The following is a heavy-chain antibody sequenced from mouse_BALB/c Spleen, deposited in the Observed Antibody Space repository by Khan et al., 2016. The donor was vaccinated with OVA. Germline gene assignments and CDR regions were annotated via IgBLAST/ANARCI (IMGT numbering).Heavy chain of an antibody. CDR3: ADHLTESLAY. D-gene: IGHD4-1*01. CDR1: GFTFSSYS. Sequence: VELVESGGDLVKPGGSLKLSCAASGFTFSSYSMSWVRQTPDKRLEWVASISSGGDYTYYPDSVKGRFTISRDNAKNTLYLQMSDLKYEDTAMLYCADHLTESLAYWGQGTLVTVSA. CDR2: ISSGGDYT. V-gene: IGHV5-6*01. J-gene: IGHJ3*01.